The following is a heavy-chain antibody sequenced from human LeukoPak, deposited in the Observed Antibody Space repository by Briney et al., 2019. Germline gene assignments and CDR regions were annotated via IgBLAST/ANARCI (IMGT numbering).Heavy chain of an antibody. CDR3: ARPYYYDSSGTDAFDL. CDR2: ISAYNGNT. Sequence: ASVKVSCKAFGYTFTSYGISWVRQASGQGLEWMGWISAYNGNTNYAQKLQGRVTMTTDTYTSTAYMELRSLRSDDTAVYYCARPYYYDSSGTDAFDLWGQGTMVTVSS. V-gene: IGHV1-18*01. CDR1: GYTFTSYG. J-gene: IGHJ3*01. D-gene: IGHD3-22*01.